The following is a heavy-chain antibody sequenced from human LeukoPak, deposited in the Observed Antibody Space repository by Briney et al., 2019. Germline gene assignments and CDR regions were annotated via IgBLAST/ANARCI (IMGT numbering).Heavy chain of an antibody. V-gene: IGHV5-51*01. D-gene: IGHD1-1*01. J-gene: IGHJ4*02. CDR3: ARSTGTSHFDY. CDR1: GYSFTSYW. Sequence: GESLKISCKGSGYSFTSYWIGWVRQMPGKGLEWMGIIYPGDSDTRYSPSFQGQVTISADKSISTAYLQWSSLRAEDTAVYYCARSTGTSHFDYWGQGTLVTVSS. CDR2: IYPGDSDT.